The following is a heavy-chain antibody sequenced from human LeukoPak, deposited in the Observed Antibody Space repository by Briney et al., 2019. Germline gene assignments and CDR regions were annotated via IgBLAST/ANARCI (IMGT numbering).Heavy chain of an antibody. CDR1: GGTFSSYA. D-gene: IGHD4-17*01. CDR2: IIPIFGTA. Sequence: SVKVSCTASGGTFSSYAISWVRQAPGQGLEWMGGIIPIFGTANYAQKFQGRVTITADESTSTAYMELSSLRSEDTAVYYCARWSDYGDLRLDYWGQGTLVAVSS. J-gene: IGHJ4*02. V-gene: IGHV1-69*13. CDR3: ARWSDYGDLRLDY.